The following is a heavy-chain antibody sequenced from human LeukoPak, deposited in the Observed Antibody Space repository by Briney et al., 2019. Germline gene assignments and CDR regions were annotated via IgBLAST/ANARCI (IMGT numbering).Heavy chain of an antibody. J-gene: IGHJ5*02. CDR3: AKGRRQLVPWWFDP. D-gene: IGHD6-13*01. Sequence: QTGGSLRLSCAASGFTFSTYGMHWVRQAPGKGLEWVAVISYDGSNKYYADSVKGRFTISRDNSKNTLYLQMNSLRAEDTAVYYCAKGRRQLVPWWFDPWGQGTLVTVSS. CDR1: GFTFSTYG. CDR2: ISYDGSNK. V-gene: IGHV3-30*18.